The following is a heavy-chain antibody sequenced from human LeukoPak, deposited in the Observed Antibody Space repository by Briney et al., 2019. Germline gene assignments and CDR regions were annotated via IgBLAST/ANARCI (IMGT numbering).Heavy chain of an antibody. D-gene: IGHD3-3*01. CDR2: IIPIFGTA. CDR3: ARDLDHGYEYYYYYYMDV. CDR1: AGTFSSYA. Sequence: SVKVSCKASAGTFSSYAISWVRQAPGQGLEWMGGIIPIFGTANYAQKFQGRVTITADESTSTAYMELSSLRSEDTAVYYCARDLDHGYEYYYYYYMDVWSKGTTVTVSS. J-gene: IGHJ6*03. V-gene: IGHV1-69*13.